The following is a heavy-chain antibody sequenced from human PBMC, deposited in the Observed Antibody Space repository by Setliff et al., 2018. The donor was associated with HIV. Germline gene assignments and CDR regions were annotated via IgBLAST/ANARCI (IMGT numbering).Heavy chain of an antibody. CDR2: IFYSGSA. J-gene: IGHJ4*02. CDR3: AREDSSYHYFDS. V-gene: IGHV4-39*02. D-gene: IGHD3-22*01. CDR1: GFSLSTSGVG. Sequence: SGPTLVNPTQTLTLTCTFSGFSLSTSGVGVGWIRQPPGKGREWIGSIFYSGSANYNPSLTSPVTISVDTSKNQFSLKLRSVTAADTAVYWCAREDSSYHYFDSWGQGMLVTVSS.